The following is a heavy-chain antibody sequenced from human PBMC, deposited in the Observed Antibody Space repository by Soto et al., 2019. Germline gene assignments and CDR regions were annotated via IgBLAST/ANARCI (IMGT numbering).Heavy chain of an antibody. Sequence: EVQLVESGGDLVQPGGSLRLSCAASGFTFSSYWMHWVRQDPEKGLVWVSRINGDGISTSYADSVKGRFTISRDNAKDTLYRHMKSLGAEDTAVYYCARISQGTYCRGGNCYSDYWGQGTLVTVSS. V-gene: IGHV3-74*01. CDR2: INGDGIST. CDR3: ARISQGTYCRGGNCYSDY. CDR1: GFTFSSYW. J-gene: IGHJ4*02. D-gene: IGHD2-15*01.